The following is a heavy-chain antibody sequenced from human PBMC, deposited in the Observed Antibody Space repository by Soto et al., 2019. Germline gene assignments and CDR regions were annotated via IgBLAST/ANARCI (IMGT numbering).Heavy chain of an antibody. Sequence: PSETLSLTCTVSGGSISSYYWSWIRQPPGKGLEWIGYIYYSGSTNYNASLKSRVTMSVDTSKNQFSLNLSSVTAADTAVYYCARLPHCNADGCIFDSWGQGILVTVSS. CDR2: IYYSGST. CDR3: ARLPHCNADGCIFDS. D-gene: IGHD2-15*01. CDR1: GGSISSYY. J-gene: IGHJ4*02. V-gene: IGHV4-59*08.